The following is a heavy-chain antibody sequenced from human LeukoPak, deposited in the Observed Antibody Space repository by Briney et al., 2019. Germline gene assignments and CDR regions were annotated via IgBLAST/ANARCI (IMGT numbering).Heavy chain of an antibody. CDR2: IYPGDSDT. CDR3: ARTGDGYNLRAGYFDL. Sequence: HGESLKISCKGSGYSFTSYWIGWVRQMPGKGLEWMGIIYPGDSDTRYSPSFQGQVTISADKSISTAYLQWSSLKASDTAMYYCARTGDGYNLRAGYFDLWGRGTLVTVSS. D-gene: IGHD5-24*01. V-gene: IGHV5-51*01. CDR1: GYSFTSYW. J-gene: IGHJ2*01.